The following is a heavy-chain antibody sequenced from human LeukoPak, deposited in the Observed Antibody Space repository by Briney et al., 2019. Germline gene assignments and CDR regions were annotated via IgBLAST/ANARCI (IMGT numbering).Heavy chain of an antibody. CDR3: ARGPGGVAFDAFDI. CDR2: ISSRSNDI. CDR1: GFTFSYYS. Sequence: GGSLRLSCAASGFTFSYYSLNWVRQAPGKGLEWVSSISSRSNDIYYADSVKGRFTISRDNAKNSLYLQMNSLRAEDTAVYYCARGPGGVAFDAFDIWGQGTMVTVSS. V-gene: IGHV3-21*01. J-gene: IGHJ3*02. D-gene: IGHD3-10*01.